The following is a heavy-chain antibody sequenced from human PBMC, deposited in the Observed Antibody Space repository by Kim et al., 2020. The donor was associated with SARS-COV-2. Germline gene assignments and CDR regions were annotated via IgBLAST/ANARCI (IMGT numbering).Heavy chain of an antibody. Sequence: PKFQDTVTIPRDTPASTAYMALSSLRSEDTAVYYCARDNSFRLEAVFDYWGQGTLVTVSS. J-gene: IGHJ4*02. CDR3: ARDNSFRLEAVFDY. V-gene: IGHV1-3*01. D-gene: IGHD3-16*01.